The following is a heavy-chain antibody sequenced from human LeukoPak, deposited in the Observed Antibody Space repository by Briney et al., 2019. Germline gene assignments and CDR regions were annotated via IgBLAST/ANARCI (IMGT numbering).Heavy chain of an antibody. CDR2: ISSSSSTI. J-gene: IGHJ4*02. CDR1: GFTFSRYS. V-gene: IGHV3-48*02. D-gene: IGHD3-9*01. CDR3: ARGFPPPYYDILTGYSLADY. Sequence: GGSLRLSCAASGFTFSRYSMNWVRQAPGKGLEWVSYISSSSSTIYYADSVKGRFTISRDNAKNSLYLQMNSLRDEDTAVYYCARGFPPPYYDILTGYSLADYWGQGTLVTVSS.